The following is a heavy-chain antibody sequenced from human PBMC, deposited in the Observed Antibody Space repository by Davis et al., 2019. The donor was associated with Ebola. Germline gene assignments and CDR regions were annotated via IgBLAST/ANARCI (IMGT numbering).Heavy chain of an antibody. CDR3: ARLFTYYYGSGSYSGWFDP. CDR1: GGSISSSSYY. CDR2: IYYSGST. V-gene: IGHV4-39*01. D-gene: IGHD3-10*01. J-gene: IGHJ5*02. Sequence: SETLSLTCTVSGGSISSSSYYWGWIRQPPGKGLEWIGSIYYSGSTYYNPSLKSRVTISVDTSKNQFSLKLSSVTAADTAVYYCARLFTYYYGSGSYSGWFDPWGQGTLVTVSS.